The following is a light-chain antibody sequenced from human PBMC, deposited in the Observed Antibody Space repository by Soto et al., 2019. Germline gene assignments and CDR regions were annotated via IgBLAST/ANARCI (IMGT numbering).Light chain of an antibody. J-gene: IGKJ1*01. Sequence: PGERAALSCRASQSVSSKFLSWYQQKPGQAPRLLIYAASNRATGIPDRFSGSGSGTDFTLTISRLEPEDFAVYYCQQYGRSGTCGQGTKVDIK. CDR3: QQYGRSGT. V-gene: IGKV3-20*01. CDR2: AAS. CDR1: QSVSSKF.